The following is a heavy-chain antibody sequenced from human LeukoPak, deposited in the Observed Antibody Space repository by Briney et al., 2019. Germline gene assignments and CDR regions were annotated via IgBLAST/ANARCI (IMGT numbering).Heavy chain of an antibody. Sequence: PSQTLSLTCTVSGGSISSGSYYWSWIRQPAGKGLEWIGRIYTSGSTNYNPSLKSRVTISVDTSKNQFSLKLSSVTVADTAVYYCARITDYSDYYYYSMDVWGKGTTVTVSS. CDR3: ARITDYSDYYYYSMDV. J-gene: IGHJ6*03. D-gene: IGHD4-11*01. CDR1: GGSISSGSYY. V-gene: IGHV4-61*02. CDR2: IYTSGST.